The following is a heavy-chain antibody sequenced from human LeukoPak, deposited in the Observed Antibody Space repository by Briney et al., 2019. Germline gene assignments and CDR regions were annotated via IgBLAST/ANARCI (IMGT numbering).Heavy chain of an antibody. CDR1: GFLISGYW. V-gene: IGHV3-74*01. Sequence: GGSLRPSCAASGFLISGYWMHWVRQAPGKGLVWLSLITGDGSRTIYADSVKGRFTISRDNAKNTLYLRMNSLRAEDTAVYYCARDGVASTPFDYWGQGTLVTVSS. J-gene: IGHJ4*02. CDR3: ARDGVASTPFDY. D-gene: IGHD5-24*01. CDR2: ITGDGSRT.